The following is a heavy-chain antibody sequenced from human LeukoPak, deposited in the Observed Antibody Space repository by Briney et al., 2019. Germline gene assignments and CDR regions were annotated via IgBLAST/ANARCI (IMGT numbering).Heavy chain of an antibody. CDR1: GGSISSYY. Sequence: SETLSLTCTVSGGSISSYYWSWIRQPPGKGLEWIGYIYYSGSTNYNPSLKSRVTISVDTSKNQFSLKLSSVTAADTAVYYCARAPYDFWSDYPYYFDYWGQGTLVTVSS. V-gene: IGHV4-59*01. J-gene: IGHJ4*02. D-gene: IGHD3-3*01. CDR2: IYYSGST. CDR3: ARAPYDFWSDYPYYFDY.